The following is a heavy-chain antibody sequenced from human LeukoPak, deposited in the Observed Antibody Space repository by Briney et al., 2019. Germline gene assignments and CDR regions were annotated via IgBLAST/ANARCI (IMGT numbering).Heavy chain of an antibody. J-gene: IGHJ4*02. CDR2: ISGSGDTT. Sequence: PGGSLRLSCAASGFTLSNYAVNWVRQAPGKGLQWVSAISGSGDTTFYADSVRGRFTISRDNSKSTVYLQMNSLRAEDTAVYYCAKTVIDTTYYDYWGQGTRVTVSS. V-gene: IGHV3-23*01. D-gene: IGHD3-16*02. CDR1: GFTLSNYA. CDR3: AKTVIDTTYYDY.